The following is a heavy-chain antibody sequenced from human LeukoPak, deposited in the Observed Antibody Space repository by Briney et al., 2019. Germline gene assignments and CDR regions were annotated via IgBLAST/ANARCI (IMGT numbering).Heavy chain of an antibody. Sequence: GGSLRLSCAASGFTFSSYWMSWVRQAPGKGLEWVANIEQDGSEKYYVDSVKGRFTISRDNAKNSLYLQMNSLRAEDTAVYYCARVLGRQWLGVKRGLSAFDIWGQGTMVTVSS. CDR3: ARVLGRQWLGVKRGLSAFDI. CDR2: IEQDGSEK. V-gene: IGHV3-7*01. J-gene: IGHJ3*02. D-gene: IGHD6-19*01. CDR1: GFTFSSYW.